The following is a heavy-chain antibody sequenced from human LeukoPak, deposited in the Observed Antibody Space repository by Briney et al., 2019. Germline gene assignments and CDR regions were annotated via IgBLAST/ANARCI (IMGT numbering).Heavy chain of an antibody. CDR3: ARHPYSMYYYGSGSAPPPKYFQH. CDR1: GFTFSDYY. J-gene: IGHJ1*01. D-gene: IGHD3-10*01. CDR2: ISSSGSTK. Sequence: GGSLTLSCAASGFTFSDYYMSYLRQAPGQGLAGVSYISSSGSTKYYADSVKGGFTLSSDHAKKSLYLQINSLPPQDTAWYFCARHPYSMYYYGSGSAPPPKYFQHWGQGTLVTVSS. V-gene: IGHV3-11*01.